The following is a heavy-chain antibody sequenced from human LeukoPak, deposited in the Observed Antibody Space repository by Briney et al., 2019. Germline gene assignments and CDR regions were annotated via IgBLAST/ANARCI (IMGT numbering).Heavy chain of an antibody. D-gene: IGHD2-2*01. CDR2: INHSGST. CDR3: AREVRNTVVVPAAKGFPYSYYVDV. CDR1: GGSFSGYY. J-gene: IGHJ6*03. V-gene: IGHV4-34*01. Sequence: PSETLSLTCAVYGGSFSGYYWSWIRQPPGEGLEWIGEINHSGSTNYNPSLKSRVTISVDTSKNQFSLKLSSVTAADTAVYYCAREVRNTVVVPAAKGFPYSYYVDVWGKGTTVTISS.